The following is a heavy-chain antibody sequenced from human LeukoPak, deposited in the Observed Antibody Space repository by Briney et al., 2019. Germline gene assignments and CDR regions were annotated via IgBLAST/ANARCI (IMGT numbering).Heavy chain of an antibody. CDR2: IYYSRST. D-gene: IGHD2-15*01. CDR1: GGSISSYY. CDR3: ARIHCSGGSCYVPDP. V-gene: IGHV4-59*06. Sequence: PSETLSLTCTVSGGSISSYYWSWIRQPPGKGLEWIGYIYYSRSTYYNPSLKSRVTISVDTSENQFSLKLSSVTAADTAVYYCARIHCSGGSCYVPDPWGQGTLVTVSS. J-gene: IGHJ5*02.